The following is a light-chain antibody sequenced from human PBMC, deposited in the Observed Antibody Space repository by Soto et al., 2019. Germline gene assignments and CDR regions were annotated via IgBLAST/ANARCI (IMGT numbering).Light chain of an antibody. V-gene: IGKV3-20*01. CDR3: QQYSTSFLT. CDR1: QSVDSDY. J-gene: IGKJ4*01. Sequence: EIVLTQSPGTLSLSPGERATLSCRASQSVDSDYLAWYQQKPGQAPRLLLYGASSRATGIPDRFSGSGSGTDFTLTISRLEPEDFAVYYCQQYSTSFLTFGGGTKVEIK. CDR2: GAS.